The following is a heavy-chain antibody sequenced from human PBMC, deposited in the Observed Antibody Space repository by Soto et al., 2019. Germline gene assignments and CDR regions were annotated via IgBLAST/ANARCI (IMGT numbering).Heavy chain of an antibody. V-gene: IGHV3-33*06. Sequence: QVQLVESGGGVVQPGRSLTLSCAASGFAFGNYGIHWVRQAPGKGLEWVAVIWSDGSSKYYGDSVKGRFTISRDNSKNTVYLQMNSLRAEDTAIYFCAKGSIEYSASVDNWGQGTLVLVSS. CDR2: IWSDGSSK. D-gene: IGHD5-12*01. CDR1: GFAFGNYG. CDR3: AKGSIEYSASVDN. J-gene: IGHJ4*02.